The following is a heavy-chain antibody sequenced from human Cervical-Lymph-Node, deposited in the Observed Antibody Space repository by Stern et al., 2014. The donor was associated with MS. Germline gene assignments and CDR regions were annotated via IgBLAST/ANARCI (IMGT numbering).Heavy chain of an antibody. D-gene: IGHD3-10*01. Sequence: QVQLVESGAEVQQPGSSVKVSCRASGGTFRSSDISWVRQAPGQGLEWMGGIIPNIGTANYAQKYQGRVTITADESTSTAYMELSSLRSEDTTIYYCALGGFGHYFEYWGQGTLVTVSS. CDR1: GGTFRSSD. CDR2: IIPNIGTA. CDR3: ALGGFGHYFEY. J-gene: IGHJ4*02. V-gene: IGHV1-69*01.